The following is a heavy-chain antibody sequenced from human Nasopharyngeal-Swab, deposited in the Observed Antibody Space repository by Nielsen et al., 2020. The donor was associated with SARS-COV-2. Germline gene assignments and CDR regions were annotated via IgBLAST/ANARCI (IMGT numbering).Heavy chain of an antibody. CDR2: IYTSGST. Sequence: LRLSCTVSGGSISSGSYYWSWIRQPAGKGLEWIGRIYTSGSTRYNPSLKSRVTISVVTSKNQFSLKLSSVTAADTAVYYCARDWWGGGMDVWGQGTTVTVSS. CDR3: ARDWWGGGMDV. CDR1: GGSISSGSYY. V-gene: IGHV4-61*02. J-gene: IGHJ6*02. D-gene: IGHD2-15*01.